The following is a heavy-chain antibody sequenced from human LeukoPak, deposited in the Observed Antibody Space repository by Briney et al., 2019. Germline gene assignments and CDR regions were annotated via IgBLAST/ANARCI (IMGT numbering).Heavy chain of an antibody. J-gene: IGHJ3*02. CDR2: INPSGGST. D-gene: IGHD6-13*01. Sequence: ASVKVSCKASGYTFTSYYMHWVRQAPGQGLKWMGIINPSGGSTSYAQKFQGRVTMTRDTSTSTVYMELSSLRSEDTAVYYCARVKQLVRPDDAFDIWSQGTMVTVSS. V-gene: IGHV1-46*01. CDR1: GYTFTSYY. CDR3: ARVKQLVRPDDAFDI.